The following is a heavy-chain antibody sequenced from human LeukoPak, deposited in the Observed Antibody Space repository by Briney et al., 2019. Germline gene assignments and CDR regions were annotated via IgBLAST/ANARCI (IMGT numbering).Heavy chain of an antibody. Sequence: PSETLSLTCTVSGGSIGSYYWSWIRQPPGKGLEWIGYIYYSGSTNYNPSIKSRVTISVDTSKNQFSLKLSSVTAADTAVYYCARVLWNWFDPWGQGTLVTVSS. CDR1: GGSIGSYY. CDR2: IYYSGST. V-gene: IGHV4-59*01. CDR3: ARVLWNWFDP. J-gene: IGHJ5*02.